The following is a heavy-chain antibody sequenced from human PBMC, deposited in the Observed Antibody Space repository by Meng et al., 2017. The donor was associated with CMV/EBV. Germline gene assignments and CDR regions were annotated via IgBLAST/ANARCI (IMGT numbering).Heavy chain of an antibody. J-gene: IGHJ6*02. CDR3: AKTTAVDTRSYYYYGMDV. CDR1: GFTFSSYA. CDR2: ISGGGST. V-gene: IGHV3-23*01. Sequence: LSLTCAASGFTFSSYAMSWVRQAPGKGLEWVSAISGGGSTYYADSVKGRFTISRDNSKNTLYLQMNSLRAEDTAVYYCAKTTAVDTRSYYYYGMDVWGQGTTVTVSS. D-gene: IGHD6-13*01.